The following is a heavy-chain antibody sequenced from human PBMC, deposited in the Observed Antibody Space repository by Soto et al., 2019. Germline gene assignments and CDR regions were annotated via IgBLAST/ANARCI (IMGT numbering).Heavy chain of an antibody. D-gene: IGHD3-10*01. V-gene: IGHV4-59*02. CDR3: ARAAYGSGSYYAPYYYYAMDV. J-gene: IGHJ6*02. CDR2: ILYTGNT. Sequence: SETLSLTCTVSGASVSSYYWSWIRQPPGKGLEWLGYILYTGNTNYNPSLKSRVTMSVDTSKNQVSLKLSAVTAADTAVYFCARAAYGSGSYYAPYYYYAMDVWGHGTTVTVSS. CDR1: GASVSSYY.